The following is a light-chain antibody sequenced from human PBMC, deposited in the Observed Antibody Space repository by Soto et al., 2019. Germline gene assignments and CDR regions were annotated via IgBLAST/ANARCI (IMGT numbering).Light chain of an antibody. J-gene: IGKJ1*01. CDR3: QKCTHGPL. V-gene: IGKV3-11*01. CDR2: DAS. Sequence: EIVLTQSAATLSLSPGERATLSCRASQSVSTYLAWYQQKPGQAPRLLIYDASNRATGIPARFSGSGSGTDFTLTISSLGPEDFAVYSCQKCTHGPLFGQGTKV. CDR1: QSVSTY.